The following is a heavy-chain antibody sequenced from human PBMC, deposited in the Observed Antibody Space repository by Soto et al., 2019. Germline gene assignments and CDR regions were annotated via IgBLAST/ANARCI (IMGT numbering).Heavy chain of an antibody. D-gene: IGHD3-10*01. CDR3: ARLGYYGSGNSFGNFDY. Sequence: PGESLKISCKVSGYSFTSHWITWVRQVPGKGLEWMGRIDPTGSYINYSPSFRGHVTISSDKSIDTAYLQWSSLKASDTAMYYCARLGYYGSGNSFGNFDYWGQGTLVTVSS. CDR2: IDPTGSYI. CDR1: GYSFTSHW. V-gene: IGHV5-10-1*01. J-gene: IGHJ4*02.